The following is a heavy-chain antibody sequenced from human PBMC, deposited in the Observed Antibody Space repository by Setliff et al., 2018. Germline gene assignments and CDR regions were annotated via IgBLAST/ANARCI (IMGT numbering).Heavy chain of an antibody. CDR3: FGAGTCSY. Sequence: PGGSLRLSCVASTFTFSKYAVTWVRQAPGKGLEWVANINQGGGAQFYVDSVKGRFTISRDNAKNSLSLQMNSLRTEDTAVYYCFGAGTCSYWGQGTLVTVSS. CDR1: TFTFSKYA. V-gene: IGHV3-7*01. CDR2: INQGGGAQ. J-gene: IGHJ4*02. D-gene: IGHD3-10*01.